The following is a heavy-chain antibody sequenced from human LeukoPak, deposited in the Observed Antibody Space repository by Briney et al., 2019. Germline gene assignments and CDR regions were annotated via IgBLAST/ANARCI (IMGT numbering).Heavy chain of an antibody. CDR3: ASNVDTATRAY. J-gene: IGHJ4*02. CDR1: GFTFSSSE. Sequence: GGSLRLSCAASGFTFSSSEMNWVRQAPGKGLEWVSYISSSGSTIYYADSVKGRCTISRDNAKNSLYLQMNSLRAEDTAVYYCASNVDTATRAYWGQGTLVTVSS. V-gene: IGHV3-48*03. CDR2: ISSSGSTI. D-gene: IGHD5-18*01.